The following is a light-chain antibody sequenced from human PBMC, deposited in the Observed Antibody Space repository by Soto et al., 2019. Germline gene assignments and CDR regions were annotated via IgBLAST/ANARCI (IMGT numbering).Light chain of an antibody. CDR1: QSVSSN. CDR3: QQYNNWPPWT. V-gene: IGKV3-15*01. Sequence: EIVMTQSPATLSVSPGERATLSCRASQSVSSNLAWYQQKPGQAPRLLIYGASTRATGIPARFNGSGSGTEFTLTISSLQSEDFAVYYCQQYNNWPPWTFGQGTKV. CDR2: GAS. J-gene: IGKJ1*01.